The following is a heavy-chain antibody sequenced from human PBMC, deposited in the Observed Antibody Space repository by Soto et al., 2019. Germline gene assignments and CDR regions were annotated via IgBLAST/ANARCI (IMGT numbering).Heavy chain of an antibody. V-gene: IGHV1-69*01. CDR2: IIPIFGTA. CDR3: ARDTLIRYASSGYHNYYYYGMDV. D-gene: IGHD3-22*01. J-gene: IGHJ6*02. Sequence: QVQLVQSGAEVKKPGSSVKVSCKASGGTFSSYAISWVRQAPGQGHEWMGGIIPIFGTANYAEKFQGRVSSTADESTSTAYMELSRLRYEDTAVDYCARDTLIRYASSGYHNYYYYGMDVCGQGTKVTVSS. CDR1: GGTFSSYA.